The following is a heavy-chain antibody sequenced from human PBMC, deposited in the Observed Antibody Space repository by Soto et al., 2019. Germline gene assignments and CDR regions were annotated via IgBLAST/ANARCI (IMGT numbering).Heavy chain of an antibody. CDR3: TRGIYSRLDAFDI. CDR2: IRSKAYGGTT. Sequence: GGSLRLSCTASGFTFGDYAMSWFRQAPGKGLEWVGFIRSKAYGGTTEYAASVKGGFTISRDDSKSIAYLQMNSLKTEDTAVYYCTRGIYSRLDAFDIWGQGTMVTVSS. CDR1: GFTFGDYA. V-gene: IGHV3-49*03. J-gene: IGHJ3*02. D-gene: IGHD3-22*01.